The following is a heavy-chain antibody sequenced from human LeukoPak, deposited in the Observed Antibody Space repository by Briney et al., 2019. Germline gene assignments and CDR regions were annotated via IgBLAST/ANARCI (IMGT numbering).Heavy chain of an antibody. V-gene: IGHV1-2*02. CDR2: INPNSGGT. D-gene: IGHD6-19*01. CDR3: ARPAGSRSGPDY. CDR1: GYTFTGYY. Sequence: ASVKVSCKASGYTFTGYYMHWVRQAPGQGLEWMGWINPNSGGTNYAQKFQGRVTMTRDMSTSTVYMELSSLRSEDTAVYYCARPAGSRSGPDYWGQGTLVTVSS. J-gene: IGHJ4*01.